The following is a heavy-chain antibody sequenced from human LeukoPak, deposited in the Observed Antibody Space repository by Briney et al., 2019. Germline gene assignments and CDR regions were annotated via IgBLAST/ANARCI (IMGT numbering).Heavy chain of an antibody. CDR1: GGSISSYY. D-gene: IGHD6-13*01. Sequence: SETLSLTCTVSGGSISSYYWGWIRQPPGKGLEWIGSIFYSGSTYYNPSLKSRVTISVDTSKTQFSLKLSSVTAADTAVYYCAKQQLVRCFDYWGQGTLVTVSS. CDR3: AKQQLVRCFDY. V-gene: IGHV4-39*01. J-gene: IGHJ4*02. CDR2: IFYSGST.